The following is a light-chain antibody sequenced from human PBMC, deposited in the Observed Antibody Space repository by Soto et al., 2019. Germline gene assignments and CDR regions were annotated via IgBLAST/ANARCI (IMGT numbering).Light chain of an antibody. CDR3: QQYGNSPQT. V-gene: IGKV3-20*01. J-gene: IGKJ1*01. CDR2: DAS. CDR1: QSVDND. Sequence: EIVMTQSPATLSVSPGDRATLSCRASQSVDNDLAWYQQKPGQVPKLLIYDASTRATAIPDRFSGSGSGTDFTLTISRLEPEDFAVYYCQQYGNSPQTFGQGTKVDIK.